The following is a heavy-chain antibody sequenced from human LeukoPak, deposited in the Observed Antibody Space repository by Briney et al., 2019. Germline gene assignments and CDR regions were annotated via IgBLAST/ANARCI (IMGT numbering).Heavy chain of an antibody. CDR2: ISDIGST. CDR1: GGSISSYY. V-gene: IGHV4-59*08. CDR3: AGHHPRNTVDF. Sequence: SETLSLTCTVSGGSISSYYWSWVRQPPGKGLEWIAYISDIGSTNYNPSLKSRVTISLDTSKNQFSLKLSSVTAADTAVYYCAGHHPRNTVDFWGQGTLVTVSS. D-gene: IGHD2-8*02. J-gene: IGHJ4*02.